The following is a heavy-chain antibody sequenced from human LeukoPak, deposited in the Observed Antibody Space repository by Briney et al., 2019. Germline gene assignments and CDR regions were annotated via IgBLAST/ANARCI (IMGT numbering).Heavy chain of an antibody. D-gene: IGHD6-13*01. CDR3: AKVVGGIAAPDY. CDR1: GGSISSYY. CDR2: IYYSGST. Sequence: SETLSLTCTVSGGSISSYYWSWIRQPPGKGLEWIGYIYYSGSTNYNPSLKSRVTISVDTSKNQFSLKLSSVTAGDTAVYYCAKVVGGIAAPDYWGQGTLVTVSS. V-gene: IGHV4-59*01. J-gene: IGHJ4*02.